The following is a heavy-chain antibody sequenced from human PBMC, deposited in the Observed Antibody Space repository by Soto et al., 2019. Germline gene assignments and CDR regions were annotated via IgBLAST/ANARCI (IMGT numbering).Heavy chain of an antibody. D-gene: IGHD5-12*01. CDR1: GGTFISYT. CDR3: ASRGGNDALDL. CDR2: ILPVFGTT. Sequence: QVQLVQSGTEVKKPGSSVKVSCKASGGTFISYTFNWVRQAPGQGLEWMGEILPVFGTTNYAPKFQDRVAFTADAATATGYMELYSLRSEDTALYYCASRGGNDALDLWGLGTMITVSS. V-gene: IGHV1-69*01. J-gene: IGHJ3*01.